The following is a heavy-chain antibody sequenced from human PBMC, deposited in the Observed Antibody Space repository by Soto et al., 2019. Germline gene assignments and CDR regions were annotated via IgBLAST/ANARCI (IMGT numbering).Heavy chain of an antibody. CDR1: GYTFTSQN. D-gene: IGHD3-9*01. CDR3: AREEGNYDILTGYYKYYFDY. V-gene: IGHV1-18*01. J-gene: IGHJ4*02. Sequence: ASVKVSCKASGYTFTSQNMHWVRQAPGQGLEWMGWISAYNGNTNYAQKLQGRVTMTTDTSTSTAYMELRSLRSDDTAVYYCAREEGNYDILTGYYKYYFDYWGQGTLVTVSS. CDR2: ISAYNGNT.